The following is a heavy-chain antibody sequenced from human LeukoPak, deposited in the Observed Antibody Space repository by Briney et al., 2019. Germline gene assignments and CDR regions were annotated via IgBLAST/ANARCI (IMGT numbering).Heavy chain of an antibody. CDR2: INHSGST. CDR1: GGSFSGYY. Sequence: SETLSLTCAVYGGSFSGYYWSWIRQPPGKGLEWIGEINHSGSTNYNPSLKSRVTISVDTSKNQFSLKLSSVTAADTAVYYCAREGLHFYDSSGYYFDYWGQGTLATVSS. D-gene: IGHD3-22*01. J-gene: IGHJ4*02. CDR3: AREGLHFYDSSGYYFDY. V-gene: IGHV4-34*01.